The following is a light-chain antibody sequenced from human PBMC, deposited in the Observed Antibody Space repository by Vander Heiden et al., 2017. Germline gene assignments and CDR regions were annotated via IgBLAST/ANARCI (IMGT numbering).Light chain of an antibody. Sequence: QSVLSQTPSASGTPRQRVTISCSGSSSNVGSKSVIWYQQLPGTAPKLLIYRNTERPSGVPDRFSGSKSGTSASLAISGLQSEDEADYYCAAWDVSLNGMIFGGGTKLTVL. CDR3: AAWDVSLNGMI. CDR1: SSNVGSKS. V-gene: IGLV1-44*01. J-gene: IGLJ2*01. CDR2: RNT.